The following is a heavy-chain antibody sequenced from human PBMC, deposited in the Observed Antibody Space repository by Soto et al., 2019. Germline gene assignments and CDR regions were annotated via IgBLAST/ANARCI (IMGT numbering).Heavy chain of an antibody. Sequence: QVQLHQWGAGLLKPSETLSLTCAVYGGSFSGYYWSWIRQPPGKGWEWIGEINHRGSTNYTPSLKSRVTIAVDTSQNQFSLKLSSVTAADTAVYYCARSGLYGDYTKYDYWGQGTLVTVSS. V-gene: IGHV4-34*01. D-gene: IGHD4-17*01. J-gene: IGHJ4*02. CDR1: GGSFSGYY. CDR3: ARSGLYGDYTKYDY. CDR2: INHRGST.